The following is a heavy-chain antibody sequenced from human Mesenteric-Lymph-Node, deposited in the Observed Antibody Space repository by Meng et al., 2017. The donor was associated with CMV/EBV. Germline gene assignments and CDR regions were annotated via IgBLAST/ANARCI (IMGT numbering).Heavy chain of an antibody. CDR3: AKDIGYSSSYGMDV. CDR1: GFSFSSYT. Sequence: GESLKISCAASGFSFSSYTMNWVRQTPGKGLEWVASITSSNNYIYYADSVKGRFTVSRDNAKNSLYLQMNSLRAEDTALYYCAKDIGYSSSYGMDVWGQGTTVTVSS. D-gene: IGHD6-6*01. CDR2: ITSSNNYI. J-gene: IGHJ6*02. V-gene: IGHV3-21*04.